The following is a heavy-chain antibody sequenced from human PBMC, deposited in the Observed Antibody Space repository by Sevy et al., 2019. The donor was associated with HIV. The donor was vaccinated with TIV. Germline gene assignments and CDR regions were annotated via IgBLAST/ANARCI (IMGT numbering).Heavy chain of an antibody. D-gene: IGHD2-8*01. Sequence: GGSLRLSCAASGFAFYDYSMSWIRQAPGKGLEWVATLSFGCGKLNYADSVKGRFTISRDNSKNSFLLQMDNLRVEDTALYYCAREGCTRPHDYWGQGTLVTVSS. CDR1: GFAFYDYS. V-gene: IGHV3-23*01. CDR2: LSFGCGKL. CDR3: AREGCTRPHDY. J-gene: IGHJ4*02.